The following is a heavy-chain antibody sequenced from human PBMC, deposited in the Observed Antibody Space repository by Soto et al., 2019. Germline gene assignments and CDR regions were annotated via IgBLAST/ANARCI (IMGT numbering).Heavy chain of an antibody. Sequence: QVQLQQRGAGLLKPSETLSLTCGVYGGSLSGYYWSWIRQLPGKGLEWIGEITPGGSAAYHPALRRSAAISLDTSKNHISLEMNSATVAGTGVSYCARGGGWRWTPPWGQGTLVTVSS. CDR3: ARGGGWRWTPP. V-gene: IGHV4-34*01. D-gene: IGHD3-3*01. CDR2: ITPGGSA. J-gene: IGHJ4*02. CDR1: GGSLSGYY.